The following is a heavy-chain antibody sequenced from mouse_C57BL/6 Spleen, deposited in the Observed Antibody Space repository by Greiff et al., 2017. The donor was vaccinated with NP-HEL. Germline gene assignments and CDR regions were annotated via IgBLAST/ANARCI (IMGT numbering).Heavy chain of an antibody. Sequence: QVQLQQPGTELVKPGASVKLSCKASGYTFTSYWMHWVKQRPGQGLEWIGNINPSNGGTNYNEKFKSKATLTVDKSSSTAYMQLSSLTSEDSAVYYCARLAYDYDGDYYAMDYWGQGTSVTVSS. CDR1: GYTFTSYW. CDR3: ARLAYDYDGDYYAMDY. V-gene: IGHV1-53*01. D-gene: IGHD2-4*01. CDR2: INPSNGGT. J-gene: IGHJ4*01.